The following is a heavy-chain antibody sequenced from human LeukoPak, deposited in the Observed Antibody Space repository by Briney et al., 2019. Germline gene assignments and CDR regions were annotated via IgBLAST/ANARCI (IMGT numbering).Heavy chain of an antibody. Sequence: GGSLRLSCAASGFTVSNNYMSWVRQAPGKGLEWVSVLYGGGSTYYVDSVKDRFTISRDNSKNTLYLQMNSLRVEDTAVYYCAKDGGEYYDILTGYYPRLYYMDVWGKGTTVTISS. D-gene: IGHD3-9*01. J-gene: IGHJ6*03. CDR3: AKDGGEYYDILTGYYPRLYYMDV. CDR2: LYGGGST. V-gene: IGHV3-53*01. CDR1: GFTVSNNY.